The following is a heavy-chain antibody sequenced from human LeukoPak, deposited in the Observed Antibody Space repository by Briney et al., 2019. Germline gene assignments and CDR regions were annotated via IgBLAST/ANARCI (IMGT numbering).Heavy chain of an antibody. Sequence: GGSLRLSCAASGFTFSSHWMHWVRQAPGKGLEWVSRINSDGSSTSYADSVKGRFTISRDNAKNTLYLQMNSLRAEDTAVYYCARDRKGYYGMDVWGQGTTVTVSS. CDR1: GFTFSSHW. CDR2: INSDGSST. J-gene: IGHJ6*02. CDR3: ARDRKGYYGMDV. V-gene: IGHV3-74*01.